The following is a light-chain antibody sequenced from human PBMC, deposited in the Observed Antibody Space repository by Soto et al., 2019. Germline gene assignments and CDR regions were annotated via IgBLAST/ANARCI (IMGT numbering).Light chain of an antibody. CDR2: KAS. Sequence: DIQMTQSPSTLSASVGDRVTITCRASQGISSWLAWYQQKPGKAPKLLIYKASTLQSGVPSRFSGSGSGTEFTLAISSLQPDDFATYYCQQYNDNRTFGQGTKV. V-gene: IGKV1-5*03. CDR3: QQYNDNRT. J-gene: IGKJ1*01. CDR1: QGISSW.